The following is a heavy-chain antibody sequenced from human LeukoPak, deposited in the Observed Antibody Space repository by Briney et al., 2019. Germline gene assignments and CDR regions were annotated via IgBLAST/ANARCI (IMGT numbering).Heavy chain of an antibody. CDR3: AREDVAVAGQIDY. J-gene: IGHJ4*02. Sequence: GGSPRLSCAASGFTFSSYSMNWVRQAPGKGLEWVSSISSSSSYIYYADSVKGRFTISRDNAKNSLYLQMNSLRAEDTAVYYCAREDVAVAGQIDYWGQGTLVTVSS. CDR1: GFTFSSYS. CDR2: ISSSSSYI. D-gene: IGHD6-19*01. V-gene: IGHV3-21*01.